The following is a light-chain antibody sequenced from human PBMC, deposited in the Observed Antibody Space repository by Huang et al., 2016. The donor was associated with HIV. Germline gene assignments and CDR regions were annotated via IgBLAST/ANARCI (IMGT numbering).Light chain of an antibody. CDR2: WAS. V-gene: IGKV4-1*01. J-gene: IGKJ4*01. CDR3: QQYYHNPLT. CDR1: QSLFFSSNKRIY. Sequence: DIVMTQSPDSLAVSLCERATINCRSSQSLFFSSNKRIYLGWYQKKPGQPPKFGISWASARESGVPDRFSGSGSETHFTLTISSLQAEDVAVYYCQQYYHNPLTFGGGTKVEI.